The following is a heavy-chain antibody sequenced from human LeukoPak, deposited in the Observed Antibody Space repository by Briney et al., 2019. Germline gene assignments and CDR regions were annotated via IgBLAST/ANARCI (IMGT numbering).Heavy chain of an antibody. J-gene: IGHJ6*02. CDR3: ARNDYYYYYYGMDV. V-gene: IGHV3-7*04. Sequence: GGSLRLSCAASGFTFSSYWMSWVRQAPGEGLEWVANIKQDGSEKYYVDSVKGRFTISRDNAKNSLYLQMNSLRAEDTAVYYCARNDYYYYYYGMDVWGQGTTVTVSS. CDR2: IKQDGSEK. D-gene: IGHD3-3*01. CDR1: GFTFSSYW.